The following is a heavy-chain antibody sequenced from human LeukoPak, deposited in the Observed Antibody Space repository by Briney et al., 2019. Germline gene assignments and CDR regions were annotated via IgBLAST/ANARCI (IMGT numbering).Heavy chain of an antibody. D-gene: IGHD2-15*01. CDR1: GFTFSSSTFGSYT. J-gene: IGHJ4*02. V-gene: IGHV3-21*01. CDR3: VRRYCSSSSCTLDS. CDR2: ISSTGTYI. Sequence: GGSLRLSCATSGFTFSSSTFGSYTMNWVRQAPGKGLEWVSSISSTGTYIYYTDSVKGRFTVSRDNAKNSLYLQMNSLRAEDTAVYYCVRRYCSSSSCTLDSWGQGTLVTVSS.